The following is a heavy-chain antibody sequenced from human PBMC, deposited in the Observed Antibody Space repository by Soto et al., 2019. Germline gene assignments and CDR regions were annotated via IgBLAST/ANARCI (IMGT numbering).Heavy chain of an antibody. CDR2: IFPSGTT. J-gene: IGHJ4*02. CDR1: GGSLSGATYS. Sequence: PSETLSLTCGVSGGSLSGATYSWNWIRQPPGKGLEWIGYIFPSGTTYYNPSLKTRVTISIDVSKNQFSLSLRSLTAADMAVYYCARSREFDYWSQGTLVTVSS. V-gene: IGHV4-30-2*01. CDR3: ARSREFDY.